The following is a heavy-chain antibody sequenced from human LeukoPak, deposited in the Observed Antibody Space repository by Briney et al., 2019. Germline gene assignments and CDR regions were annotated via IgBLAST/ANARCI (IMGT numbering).Heavy chain of an antibody. D-gene: IGHD6-19*01. V-gene: IGHV3-48*03. J-gene: IGHJ4*02. CDR3: ARVDSSGWYFFDY. CDR1: GFTFSSYE. Sequence: GGSLRLSCQASGFTFSSYETNWVRQAPGKGLEWVSYISRSGSTKYYADSMKGRFTISRDNANNSLYLQMNSLRAEDTAVYYCARVDSSGWYFFDYWGQGNLVTASS. CDR2: ISRSGSTK.